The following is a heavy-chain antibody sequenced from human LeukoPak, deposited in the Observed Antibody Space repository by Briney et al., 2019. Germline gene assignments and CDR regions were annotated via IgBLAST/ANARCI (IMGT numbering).Heavy chain of an antibody. D-gene: IGHD4-11*01. CDR2: IHYSGNT. CDR1: GGSISASSYY. CDR3: ARDGTYSGFDY. V-gene: IGHV4-39*07. J-gene: IGHJ4*02. Sequence: SETLSLTCTVSGGSISASSYYWGWIRQPPGKGLEWIGSIHYSGNTYNNPSLKSRVTISVDTSKNQFSLKLSSVTAADTAVYYCARDGTYSGFDYWGQGTLVTVSS.